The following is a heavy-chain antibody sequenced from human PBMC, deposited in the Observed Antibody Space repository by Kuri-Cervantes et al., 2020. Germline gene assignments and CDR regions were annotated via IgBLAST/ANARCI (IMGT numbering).Heavy chain of an antibody. CDR3: ARESNPLYGDNEGGDY. J-gene: IGHJ4*02. CDR2: IIPMFQTA. CDR1: GGTFTNSP. V-gene: IGHV1-69*13. Sequence: SVKVSCKASGGTFTNSPFIWVRQAPGQGLEWVGGIIPMFQTAHYAQKFQGRVTITADESTNTTYMDLNSLRSEDTAVYYCARESNPLYGDNEGGDYWGQGTLVTVSS. D-gene: IGHD4-23*01.